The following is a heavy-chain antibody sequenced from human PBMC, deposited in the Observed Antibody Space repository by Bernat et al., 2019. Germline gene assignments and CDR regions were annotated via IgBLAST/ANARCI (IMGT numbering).Heavy chain of an antibody. CDR3: ARDQYSSSWTEEYYLDY. V-gene: IGHV3-20*04. CDR1: GFTFDDYG. Sequence: EVQLVESGGGVVRPGGSLRLSCAASGFTFDDYGMSWVRQAPGKGLEWVSGFNWNGGSTGYADSMKGRFTISRDNAKNSLYLQMNCLRAEDTALYYYARDQYSSSWTEEYYLDYCGQGTLVTVSS. D-gene: IGHD6-13*01. J-gene: IGHJ4*02. CDR2: FNWNGGST.